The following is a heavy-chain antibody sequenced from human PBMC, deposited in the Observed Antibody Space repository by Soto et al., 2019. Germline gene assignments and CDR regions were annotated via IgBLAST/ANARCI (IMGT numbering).Heavy chain of an antibody. CDR2: IYWDDDK. J-gene: IGHJ5*02. V-gene: IGHV2-5*02. D-gene: IGHD2-15*01. CDR3: VRRRRLRDGGICYYSWFDP. CDR1: GFSLTTSGMG. Sequence: QITLKESGPTLVKPTQTLTLTCTFSGFSLTTSGMGVGWIRQPPGRALEWLALIYWDDDKRYSPSLKSRLTIAKDTAKSQVVLRMTNRDPVDTATYYGVRRRRLRDGGICYYSWFDPWGQGALVTVSS.